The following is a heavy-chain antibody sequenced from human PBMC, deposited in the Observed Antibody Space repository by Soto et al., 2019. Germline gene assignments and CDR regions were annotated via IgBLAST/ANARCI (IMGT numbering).Heavy chain of an antibody. CDR2: IYPLFSTT. J-gene: IGHJ4*02. V-gene: IGHV1-69*01. CDR3: AASSSVAAAGYFTF. Sequence: QVQLVQSGAGVKEPGSSVKVSCKATGDDFNNYAFNWVRQAPGQGLEWMGRIYPLFSTTNYAQKFQGRVTIGADELTTIVYLEVSNLESEDTSMYYCAASSSVAAAGYFTFWGQGTLVTVSP. D-gene: IGHD6-13*01. CDR1: GDDFNNYA.